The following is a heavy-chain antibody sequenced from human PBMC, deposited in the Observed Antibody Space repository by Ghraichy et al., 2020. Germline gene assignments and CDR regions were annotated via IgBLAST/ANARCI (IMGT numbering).Heavy chain of an antibody. V-gene: IGHV3-21*01. D-gene: IGHD2-2*01. J-gene: IGHJ6*02. CDR1: GFTFSSYS. CDR3: ARDRCSSTSCYVENYYYYYGMDV. Sequence: GGSLRLSCAASGFTFSSYSMNWVRQAPGKGLEWVSSISSSSSYIYYADSVKGRFTISRDNAKNSLYLQMNSLRAEDTAVYYCARDRCSSTSCYVENYYYYYGMDVWGQGTTVTVSS. CDR2: ISSSSSYI.